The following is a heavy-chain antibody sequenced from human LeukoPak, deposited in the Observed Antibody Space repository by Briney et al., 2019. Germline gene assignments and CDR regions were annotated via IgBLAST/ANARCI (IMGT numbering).Heavy chain of an antibody. Sequence: GGSLRLSCAHSGLTFSNYAMSWVRQAPGEGLGWVSPISGLGGSTYSAASVKGRFTISRDKSKNTLYLQMHSLRAEDTAIYYCAKPSRDNDSSGYSLFDYWGQGTLVTVSS. CDR3: AKPSRDNDSSGYSLFDY. CDR1: GLTFSNYA. J-gene: IGHJ4*02. D-gene: IGHD3-22*01. V-gene: IGHV3-23*01. CDR2: ISGLGGST.